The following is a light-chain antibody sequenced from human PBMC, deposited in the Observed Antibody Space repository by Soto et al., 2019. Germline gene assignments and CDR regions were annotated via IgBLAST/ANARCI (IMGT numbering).Light chain of an antibody. Sequence: QSPLTQPASVSGAPGQSITISCTGTSSDVGGYNYVSWYQQHPGKAPRLMIYDVSNRPSGVSNRFSGSKSGNTASLTISGLQAEDEADYYCSSYTSSSTVVFGGGTKLTVI. V-gene: IGLV2-14*01. CDR1: SSDVGGYNY. CDR3: SSYTSSSTVV. J-gene: IGLJ2*01. CDR2: DVS.